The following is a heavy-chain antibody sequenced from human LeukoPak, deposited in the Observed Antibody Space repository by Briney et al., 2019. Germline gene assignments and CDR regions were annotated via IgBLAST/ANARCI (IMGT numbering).Heavy chain of an antibody. CDR1: GGSFSGYY. V-gene: IGHV4-34*01. Sequence: SETLSLTCAVYGGSFSGYYWSWIRRPPGKGLEWIGEINHSGSTNYNPSLKSRVTISVDTSKNQFSLKLSSVTAADTAVYYCARYSYCSSTSCSPFDYWGQGTLVTVSS. D-gene: IGHD2-2*01. CDR3: ARYSYCSSTSCSPFDY. CDR2: INHSGST. J-gene: IGHJ4*02.